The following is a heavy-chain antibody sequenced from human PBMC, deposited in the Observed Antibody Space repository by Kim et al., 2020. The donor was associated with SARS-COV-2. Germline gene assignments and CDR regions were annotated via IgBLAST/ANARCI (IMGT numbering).Heavy chain of an antibody. CDR3: ARLVRGIVGAIDY. D-gene: IGHD1-26*01. Sequence: YNPSLKSRVTISVDTSKNQFSLKLSSVTAADTAVYYYARLVRGIVGAIDYCGQETLVNVSS. V-gene: IGHV4-30-2*03. J-gene: IGHJ4*02.